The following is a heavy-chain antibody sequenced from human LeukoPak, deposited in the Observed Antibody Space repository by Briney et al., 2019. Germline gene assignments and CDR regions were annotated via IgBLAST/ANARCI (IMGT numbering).Heavy chain of an antibody. Sequence: GGSLRLSCAASGFTFSSYAMSWVRQAPGKGPEWVSAISGSGGSTYYADSVKGRFTISRDNSKNTLYLQMNSLRAEDTAVYYCAKDTLGYCSGGSCYLFDYWGQGTLVTVSS. CDR1: GFTFSSYA. CDR3: AKDTLGYCSGGSCYLFDY. D-gene: IGHD2-15*01. V-gene: IGHV3-23*01. CDR2: ISGSGGST. J-gene: IGHJ4*02.